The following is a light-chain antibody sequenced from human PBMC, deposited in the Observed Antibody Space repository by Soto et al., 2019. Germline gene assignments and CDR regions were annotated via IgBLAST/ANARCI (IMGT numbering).Light chain of an antibody. CDR3: QSYENSRTGFYV. J-gene: IGLJ1*01. Sequence: QSVLTHPPSVSGAPGQRVTTSCTGSSSDIGAGFDVHWYQHLPGTAPKLLIYGNTNRPSGVPGRFSGSKSGTSASLVITGLQSEDEADYYCQSYENSRTGFYVFGTGTKVTVL. CDR1: SSDIGAGFD. CDR2: GNT. V-gene: IGLV1-40*01.